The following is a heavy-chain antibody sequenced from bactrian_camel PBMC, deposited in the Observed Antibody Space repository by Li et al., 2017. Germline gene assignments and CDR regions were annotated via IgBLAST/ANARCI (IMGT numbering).Heavy chain of an antibody. CDR3: AASKMTCRRLVVTPDFAY. D-gene: IGHD2*01. J-gene: IGHJ6*01. CDR1: GYYGSTYC. Sequence: VQLVESGGGSVQAGGSLRLSCAGTGYYGSTYCMGWFRQAPGNERDGVAFIGSDGSTSYADSVRGRFTVSQDSAKNILYLQMNSLKPEDTAVYYCAASKMTCRRLVVTPDFAYWGHGTQVTVS. CDR2: IGSDGST. V-gene: IGHV3S44*01.